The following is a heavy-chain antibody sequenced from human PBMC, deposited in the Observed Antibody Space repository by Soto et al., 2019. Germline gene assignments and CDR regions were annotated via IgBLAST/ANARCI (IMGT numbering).Heavy chain of an antibody. J-gene: IGHJ4*02. D-gene: IGHD3-22*01. CDR2: INPSAGST. Sequence: ASVKVSCKASGNTLNKYYMYWVRQATGQRIEWMVLINPSAGSTTYAQKFKGRVTMTRDTSTTTFYMDLSSLRSEDTALYYCASGATSYYDTIGYYPLADWGQGTLVTVSS. CDR3: ASGATSYYDTIGYYPLAD. V-gene: IGHV1-46*02. CDR1: GNTLNKYY.